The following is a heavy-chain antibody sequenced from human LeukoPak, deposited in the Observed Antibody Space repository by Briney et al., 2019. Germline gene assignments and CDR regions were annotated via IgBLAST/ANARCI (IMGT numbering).Heavy chain of an antibody. CDR1: GFTISSSA. J-gene: IGHJ3*02. CDR2: ISGSGGST. Sequence: GGSLRLSCAASGFTISSSAMSWVRQAPGKGLEWVSGISGSGGSTYYADSVKGRFTISRDNSKDTLYLQMNSLRAEDTAVYYCAKVYGDYVDDDSFDIWGQGTMVTVSS. CDR3: AKVYGDYVDDDSFDI. V-gene: IGHV3-23*01. D-gene: IGHD4-17*01.